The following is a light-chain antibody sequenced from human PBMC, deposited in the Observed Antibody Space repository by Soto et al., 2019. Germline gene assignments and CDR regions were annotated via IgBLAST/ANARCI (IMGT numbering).Light chain of an antibody. CDR3: AAWDDSLNAFYV. CDR2: SNS. J-gene: IGLJ1*01. CDR1: SSNIGSNT. V-gene: IGLV1-44*01. Sequence: QSVLTQPPSASGTPGQRVTISCSGSSSNIGSNTVNWYQQLPGTAPKLLIYSNSQRPSGVPDRFSGSKSGTSASLAISGLQSEDDADYYCAAWDDSLNAFYVFGTGTKVTVL.